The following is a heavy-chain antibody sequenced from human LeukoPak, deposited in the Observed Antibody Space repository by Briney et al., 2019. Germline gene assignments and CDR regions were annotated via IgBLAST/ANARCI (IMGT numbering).Heavy chain of an antibody. CDR1: GYPFTSYG. CDR3: ARARQWLPTGGFDY. Sequence: WASVKVPCKASGYPFTSYGISWVRPAPGQGLGWMGWINAYNGNTNYAQKLQGRVTMTTDTSTSTAYMELRSLRSDDTAVYYCARARQWLPTGGFDYWGQGTLVTVSS. CDR2: INAYNGNT. V-gene: IGHV1-18*01. D-gene: IGHD6-19*01. J-gene: IGHJ4*02.